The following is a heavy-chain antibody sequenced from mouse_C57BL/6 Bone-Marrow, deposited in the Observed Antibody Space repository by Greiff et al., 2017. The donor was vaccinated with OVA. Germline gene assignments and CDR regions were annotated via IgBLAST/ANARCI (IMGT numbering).Heavy chain of an antibody. CDR3: ASYYSNFYWYFDV. V-gene: IGHV1-55*01. CDR2: IYPGSGST. CDR1: GYTFTSYW. Sequence: QVQLQQPGAELVKPGASVKMSCKASGYTFTSYWITWVKQRPGQGLEWIGDIYPGSGSTNYNEKFKSKATLTVDKSSSTAYMQLSSLTSEDSAVYYCASYYSNFYWYFDVWGTGTTVTVSS. D-gene: IGHD2-5*01. J-gene: IGHJ1*03.